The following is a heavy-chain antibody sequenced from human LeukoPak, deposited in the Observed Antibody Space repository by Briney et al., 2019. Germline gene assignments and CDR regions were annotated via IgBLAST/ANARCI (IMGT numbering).Heavy chain of an antibody. CDR2: IYYSGST. CDR3: ARGVAATRWFDP. J-gene: IGHJ5*02. CDR1: GGSISSYY. Sequence: SETLSLTCTVSGGSISSYYWSWIRQPPGKGLEWIGYIYYSGSTNYNPSLKSRVTISVDTSKNQFSLKLSSVTAADTAVYYCARGVAATRWFDPWGQGTLVTVSS. D-gene: IGHD2-15*01. V-gene: IGHV4-59*12.